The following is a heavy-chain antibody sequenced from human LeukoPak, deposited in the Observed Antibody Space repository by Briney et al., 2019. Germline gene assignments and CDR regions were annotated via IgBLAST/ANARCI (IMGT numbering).Heavy chain of an antibody. CDR3: ACHRDYYGSVSYLAFDI. D-gene: IGHD3-10*01. Sequence: ASVKVSCKASGYTFTGYYMHWVRQAPGQGREGMGWINPNSGGTNYAQKFQGRVTMTRDTSISTAYMELSRLGSDDTAVYYWACHRDYYGSVSYLAFDIWGQGTMVTVSS. CDR2: INPNSGGT. CDR1: GYTFTGYY. J-gene: IGHJ3*02. V-gene: IGHV1-2*02.